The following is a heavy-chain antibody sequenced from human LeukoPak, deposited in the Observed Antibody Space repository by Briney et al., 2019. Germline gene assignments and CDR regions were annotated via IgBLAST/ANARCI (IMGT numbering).Heavy chain of an antibody. V-gene: IGHV3-21*04. CDR3: ARERMATIDY. Sequence: GGSLRLSCAASGFTFSSYSMNWVRQAPGKGLEWVSSISSSSSYIYYADSVKGRFTISRDNAKNSLYLQTNSLRAEDTAVYYCARERMATIDYWGQGTLVTVSS. D-gene: IGHD5-12*01. CDR2: ISSSSSYI. CDR1: GFTFSSYS. J-gene: IGHJ4*02.